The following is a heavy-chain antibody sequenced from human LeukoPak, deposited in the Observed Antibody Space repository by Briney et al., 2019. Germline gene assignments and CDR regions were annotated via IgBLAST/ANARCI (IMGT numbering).Heavy chain of an antibody. CDR2: IIPIFGTA. J-gene: IGHJ4*02. D-gene: IGHD2-2*01. Sequence: EASVKVSCKASGGTFSSYAISWVRQAPGQGLEWMGGIIPIFGTANYAQTFQGRVTITTDESTSTAYMEQSSLRSEDTAVYYCALLSDCIGYCSRPDYWGQGTLVTVSS. V-gene: IGHV1-69*05. CDR1: GGTFSSYA. CDR3: ALLSDCIGYCSRPDY.